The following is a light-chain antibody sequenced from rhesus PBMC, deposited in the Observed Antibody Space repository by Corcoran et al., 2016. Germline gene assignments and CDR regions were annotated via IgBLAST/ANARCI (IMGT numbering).Light chain of an antibody. CDR3: QHAYNSPWT. J-gene: IGKJ1*01. CDR1: PAINNN. CDR2: HAS. Sequence: DIQLTQSPSSLSASVGDRVTIACQASPAINNNLAWYQERPGRAPKLLIYHASTLQSGVPSRFSGSGSGTYFTLTITNLQPEDVATYYCQHAYNSPWTFGRGTKMEI. V-gene: IGKV1-25*01.